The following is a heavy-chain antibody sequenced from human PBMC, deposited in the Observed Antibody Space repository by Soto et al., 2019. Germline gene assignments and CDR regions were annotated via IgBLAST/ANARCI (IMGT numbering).Heavy chain of an antibody. V-gene: IGHV1-8*01. J-gene: IGHJ4*02. Sequence: GASVKVSCKASGYTFTSYDINWVRQATGQGLEWMGWMNPNSGNTGYAQKFKGRVTMTRNTSISTAYMELSSLRSEDTAVYYCARGRSYGFPFDYWGQGTPVTVSS. CDR2: MNPNSGNT. D-gene: IGHD5-18*01. CDR3: ARGRSYGFPFDY. CDR1: GYTFTSYD.